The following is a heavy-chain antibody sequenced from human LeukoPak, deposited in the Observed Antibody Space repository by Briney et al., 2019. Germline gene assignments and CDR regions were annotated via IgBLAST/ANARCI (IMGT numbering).Heavy chain of an antibody. CDR2: IYHSGST. CDR1: GYSISSGYY. V-gene: IGHV4-38-2*02. J-gene: IGHJ4*02. CDR3: ARDLPYYYDSSGSVSDY. Sequence: PSETLSLTCTVSGYSISSGYYWGWIRQPPGKGLEWIGSIYHSGSTYYNPSLKSRVTISVDTSKNQFSLKLSSVIAADTAVYYCARDLPYYYDSSGSVSDYWGQGTLVTVSS. D-gene: IGHD3-22*01.